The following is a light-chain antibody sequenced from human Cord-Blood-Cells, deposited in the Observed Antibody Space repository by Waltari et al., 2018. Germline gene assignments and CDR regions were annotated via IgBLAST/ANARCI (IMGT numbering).Light chain of an antibody. CDR1: PSVLYSSNNKNY. CDR3: QQYYSTPPSYT. CDR2: WAS. V-gene: IGKV4-1*01. Sequence: DIVMTQSPASLAVSLGERATINCKSSPSVLYSSNNKNYLAWYQQKPGQPPKLLIYWASTRESGVPDRFSGSGSGTDFTLTISSLQAEDVAVYYCQQYYSTPPSYTFGQGTKLEIK. J-gene: IGKJ2*01.